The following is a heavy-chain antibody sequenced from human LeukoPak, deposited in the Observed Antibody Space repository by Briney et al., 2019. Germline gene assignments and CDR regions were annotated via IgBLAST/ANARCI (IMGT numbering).Heavy chain of an antibody. D-gene: IGHD3-10*01. V-gene: IGHV4-38-2*02. CDR3: ARDLSFGELSINWFDP. Sequence: SETLSLTCAVSGYSISSGYYWGWIRQPPGKGLEWIGSIYHSGSTYYNPSLKSRVTIPVDTSKNQFSLKLSSVTAADTAVYYCARDLSFGELSINWFDPWGQGTLVTVSS. CDR1: GYSISSGYY. CDR2: IYHSGST. J-gene: IGHJ5*02.